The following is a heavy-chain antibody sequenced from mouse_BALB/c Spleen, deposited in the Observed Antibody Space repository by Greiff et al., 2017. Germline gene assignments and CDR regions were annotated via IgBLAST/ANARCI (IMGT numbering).Heavy chain of an antibody. D-gene: IGHD4-1*01. J-gene: IGHJ3*01. Sequence: EVQLQESGPGLVKPSQSLSLTCTVTGYSITSDYAWNWIRQFPGNKLEWMGYISYSGSTSYNPSLKSRISITRDTSKNQFFLQLNSVTTEDTATYYCARRVPGTAYWGQGTLVTVSA. CDR2: ISYSGST. CDR3: ARRVPGTAY. V-gene: IGHV3-2*02. CDR1: GYSITSDYA.